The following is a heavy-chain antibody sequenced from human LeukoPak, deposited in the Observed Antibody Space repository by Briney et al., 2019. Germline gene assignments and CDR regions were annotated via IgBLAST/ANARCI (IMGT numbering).Heavy chain of an antibody. CDR3: ARVVGLTGYSSNWYSGYYYYMDV. CDR1: GGTFSSYA. D-gene: IGHD6-13*01. V-gene: IGHV1-69*06. J-gene: IGHJ6*03. Sequence: SVKVSCKASGGTFSSYAISWVRQAPGQGLEWMGGIIPIFGTANYAQKFQGRVTITADKSTSTAYMELSSLRSEDTAVYYCARVVGLTGYSSNWYSGYYYYMDVWGKGTTVTVSS. CDR2: IIPIFGTA.